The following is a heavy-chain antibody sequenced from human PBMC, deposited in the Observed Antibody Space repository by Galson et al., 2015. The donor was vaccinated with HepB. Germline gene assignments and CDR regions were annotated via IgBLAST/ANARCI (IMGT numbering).Heavy chain of an antibody. J-gene: IGHJ4*02. CDR3: ARGGTIFGVVILGDVENFDY. D-gene: IGHD3-3*01. CDR1: GFTFSSYA. CDR2: ISGSGGST. V-gene: IGHV3-23*01. Sequence: SLRLSCAASGFTFSSYAMSWVRQAPGKGLEWVSAISGSGGSTYYADSVKGRFTTSRDNSKNTLYLQMNSLRAEDTAVYYCARGGTIFGVVILGDVENFDYWGQGTLVTVSS.